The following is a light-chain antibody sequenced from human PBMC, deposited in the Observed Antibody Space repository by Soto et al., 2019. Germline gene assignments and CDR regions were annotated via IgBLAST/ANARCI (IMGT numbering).Light chain of an antibody. CDR1: QDVASNY. J-gene: IGKJ4*01. CDR2: GAS. CDR3: QQYGRSST. Sequence: ESVLTQSPGTLSLSPGERATLSCRASQDVASNYLAWYQQKPGQAPRLLIYGASKRATGIPDRFSGSGSGTDFTLTISRLEPEDFAVYYCQQYGRSSTFGGGTKVEIK. V-gene: IGKV3-20*01.